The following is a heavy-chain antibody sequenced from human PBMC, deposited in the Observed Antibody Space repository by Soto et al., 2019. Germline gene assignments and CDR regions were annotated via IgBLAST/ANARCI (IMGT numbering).Heavy chain of an antibody. CDR3: AQEVLSATQGGFDP. D-gene: IGHD1-26*01. CDR2: ISYDENTR. CDR1: GFTFSTYG. V-gene: IGHV3-30*18. Sequence: QVQLLESGGGVVQPGRSLRLSCEASGFTFSTYGMHWVRQAPGKGLEWVAIISYDENTRYYADSLKGRFTISRDNSKNPLYLDISNVTPEDTVVYYCAQEVLSATQGGFDPWGQGTLDTVSS. J-gene: IGHJ5*02.